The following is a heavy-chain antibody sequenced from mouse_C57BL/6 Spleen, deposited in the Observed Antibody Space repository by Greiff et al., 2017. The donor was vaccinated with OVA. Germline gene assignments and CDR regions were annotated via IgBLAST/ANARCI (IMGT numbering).Heavy chain of an antibody. J-gene: IGHJ2*01. CDR2: IYPGDGDT. CDR3: ARTTVVGSDY. V-gene: IGHV1-82*01. Sequence: QVQLQQSGPELVKPGASVKISCKASGYAFSSSWMNWVKQRPGKGLEWIGRIYPGDGDTNYNGKFKGKATLTADKSSSTAYMQLSSLTSEDSAVYFCARTTVVGSDYWGQGTTLTVSS. D-gene: IGHD1-1*01. CDR1: GYAFSSSW.